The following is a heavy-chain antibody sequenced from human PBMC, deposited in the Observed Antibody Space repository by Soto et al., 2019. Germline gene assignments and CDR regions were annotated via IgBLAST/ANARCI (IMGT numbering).Heavy chain of an antibody. V-gene: IGHV3-23*01. Sequence: GGSLRLSCAASGFTFSSYAMSCVRQAPGKGLEWVSAISGSGGSTYYADSVKGRFTISRDNSKNTLYLQMNSLRAEDTAVYYCAKGPASDILTGHYTSYYFDYWGHGTLVTVSS. J-gene: IGHJ4*01. D-gene: IGHD3-9*01. CDR1: GFTFSSYA. CDR2: ISGSGGST. CDR3: AKGPASDILTGHYTSYYFDY.